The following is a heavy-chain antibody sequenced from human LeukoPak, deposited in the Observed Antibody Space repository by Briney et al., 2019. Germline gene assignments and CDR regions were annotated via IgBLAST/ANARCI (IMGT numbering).Heavy chain of an antibody. J-gene: IGHJ3*02. Sequence: GGSLRLSCTASGFPFSDYAMSWVRQAPGKGLEWVSVTTGSGITTYYADSVKGRFTISRDNSKNTLSLQMDSLRGEDTGVYYCAKHSVGATVGWDAFDIWGQGTLVTVSS. CDR2: TTGSGITT. CDR1: GFPFSDYA. CDR3: AKHSVGATVGWDAFDI. V-gene: IGHV3-23*01. D-gene: IGHD1-26*01.